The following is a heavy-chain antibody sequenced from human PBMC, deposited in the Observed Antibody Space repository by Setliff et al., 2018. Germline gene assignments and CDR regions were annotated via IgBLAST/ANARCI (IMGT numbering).Heavy chain of an antibody. CDR2: IYYSGST. CDR3: ARLRGAFDY. Sequence: SETLSLTCTVSGGSISSYYWSWIRQPPGKRLEWIGYIYYSGSTNYNPSLESRVTISVDTSKNQFSLRLNSATAADTAVYYCARLRGAFDYWGQGTVVTVYS. J-gene: IGHJ4*03. CDR1: GGSISSYY. V-gene: IGHV4-59*01. D-gene: IGHD3-16*01.